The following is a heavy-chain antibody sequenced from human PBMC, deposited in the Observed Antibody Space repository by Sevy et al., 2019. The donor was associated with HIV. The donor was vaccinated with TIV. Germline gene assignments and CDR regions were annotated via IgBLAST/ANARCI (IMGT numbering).Heavy chain of an antibody. Sequence: SETLSLTCTVSGGSINIYSWNWIRQPPGKGLEWIGYIYYIGSTNYNPSLKSRVTISVDTSKNQFSLKLSSVTAADTAVYYCARDKGTVTTLSAFDIWGQGTMVTVSS. D-gene: IGHD4-17*01. CDR1: GGSINIYS. CDR3: ARDKGTVTTLSAFDI. V-gene: IGHV4-59*01. CDR2: IYYIGST. J-gene: IGHJ3*02.